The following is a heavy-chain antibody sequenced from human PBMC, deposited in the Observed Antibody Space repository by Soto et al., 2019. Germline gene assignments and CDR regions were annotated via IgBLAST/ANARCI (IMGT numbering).Heavy chain of an antibody. CDR1: GFTFSSYE. Sequence: GGSLRLSCAASGFTFSSYEMNWVRQAPGKGLEWVSYISSSGSTIYYADSVKGRFTISRDNAKNSLYLQMNSLRAEDTAVYYCARDQNWAQSDAFDIWGQGTMVTVSS. V-gene: IGHV3-48*03. J-gene: IGHJ3*02. D-gene: IGHD7-27*01. CDR2: ISSSGSTI. CDR3: ARDQNWAQSDAFDI.